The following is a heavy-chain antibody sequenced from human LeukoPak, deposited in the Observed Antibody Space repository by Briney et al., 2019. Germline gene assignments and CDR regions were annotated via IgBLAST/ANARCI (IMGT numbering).Heavy chain of an antibody. CDR3: ARDGQQTAVAGTNWFDP. CDR1: GGTFTSYA. Sequence: SVKVSCKASGGTFTSYAISWVRQAPGQGLEWMGGIIPIFGTANYAQKFQGRGTITTDESTSTAYMELSSLRSEDTAVYYCARDGQQTAVAGTNWFDPWGQGTLVTVSS. CDR2: IIPIFGTA. V-gene: IGHV1-69*05. D-gene: IGHD6-19*01. J-gene: IGHJ5*02.